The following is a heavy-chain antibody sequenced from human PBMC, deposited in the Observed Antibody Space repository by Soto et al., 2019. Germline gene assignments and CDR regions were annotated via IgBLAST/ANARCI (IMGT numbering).Heavy chain of an antibody. CDR1: GGSIGSGDYY. CDR2: IYYSGNT. V-gene: IGHV4-30-4*01. D-gene: IGHD2-15*01. J-gene: IGHJ5*02. CDR3: ARELPPDL. Sequence: SETLSLTCTGSGGSIGSGDYYWSWIRQPPGKGLEWIGYIYYSGNTYYNPSLKSRLTISLDTSKNQFSLNLSSVTAEDSSIYYCARELPPDLWGQGTLVTVSS.